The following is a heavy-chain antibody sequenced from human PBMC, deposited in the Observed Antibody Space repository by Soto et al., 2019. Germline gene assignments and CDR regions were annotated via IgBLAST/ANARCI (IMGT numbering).Heavy chain of an antibody. CDR2: IYSGGST. V-gene: IGHV3-53*04. CDR3: ARGTTARGYYYYMDV. D-gene: IGHD4-4*01. Sequence: GGSLRLSCAASGFTVSSNYMSWVRQAPGKGLEWVSVIYSGGSTYYADSVKGRFTSSRHNSKNTLYLQMNSLRAEDTAVYYCARGTTARGYYYYMDVWGKGTTVTVSS. CDR1: GFTVSSNY. J-gene: IGHJ6*03.